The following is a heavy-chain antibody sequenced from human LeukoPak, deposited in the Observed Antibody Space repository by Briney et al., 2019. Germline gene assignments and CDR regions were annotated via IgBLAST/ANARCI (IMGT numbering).Heavy chain of an antibody. CDR1: GFTFSSYA. CDR2: ISYDGSNK. V-gene: IGHV3-30-3*01. D-gene: IGHD5-18*01. Sequence: GGSLRLSCAASGFTFSSYATHWVRQAPGKGLEWVAVISYDGSNKYYADSVKGRFTISRDNSKNTLYLQMNSLRAEDTAVYYCARDLQLWAGDAFDIWGQGTMVTVSS. J-gene: IGHJ3*02. CDR3: ARDLQLWAGDAFDI.